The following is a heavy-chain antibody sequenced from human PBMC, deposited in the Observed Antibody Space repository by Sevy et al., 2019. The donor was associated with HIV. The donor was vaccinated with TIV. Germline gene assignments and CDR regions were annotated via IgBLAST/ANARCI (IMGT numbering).Heavy chain of an antibody. D-gene: IGHD2-21*02. J-gene: IGHJ4*02. V-gene: IGHV3-30*04. CDR2: MSYVGGSE. CDR3: ARLESCGGDCYYFDY. Sequence: GGSLRLSCAASGFNFRDYAVHWVRQAPGKGLEWVAFMSYVGGSENYADSVKGRCTMSRDNSKNTLYLRMNSLTTEDTAVYYCARLESCGGDCYYFDYWGQGILVTVSS. CDR1: GFNFRDYA.